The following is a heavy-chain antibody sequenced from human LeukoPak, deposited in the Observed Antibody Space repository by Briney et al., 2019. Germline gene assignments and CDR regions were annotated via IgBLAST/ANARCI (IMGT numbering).Heavy chain of an antibody. Sequence: ASVKVSCKASGYTFTSYYMHWVRQAPGQGLEWMGIINPSGGSTSYAQKFQGRVTMTRDTSTSTAYMELRSLRSDDTAVYYCARDPGIAAAIDDYWGQGTLVTVSS. J-gene: IGHJ4*02. D-gene: IGHD6-13*01. CDR3: ARDPGIAAAIDDY. CDR1: GYTFTSYY. CDR2: INPSGGST. V-gene: IGHV1-46*01.